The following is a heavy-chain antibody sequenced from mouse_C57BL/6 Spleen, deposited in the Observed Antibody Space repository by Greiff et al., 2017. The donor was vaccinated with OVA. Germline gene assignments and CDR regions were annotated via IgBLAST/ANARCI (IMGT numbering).Heavy chain of an antibody. V-gene: IGHV1-18*01. CDR2: INPNNGGT. Sequence: EVKLVESGPELVKPGASVKIPCKASGYTFTDYNMDWVKQSHGKSLEWIGDINPNNGGTIYNQKFKGKATLTVDKSSSTAYMELRSLTSEDTAVYYCARPLYYYGSSYYFDYWGQGTTLTVSS. CDR3: ARPLYYYGSSYYFDY. J-gene: IGHJ2*01. CDR1: GYTFTDYN. D-gene: IGHD1-1*01.